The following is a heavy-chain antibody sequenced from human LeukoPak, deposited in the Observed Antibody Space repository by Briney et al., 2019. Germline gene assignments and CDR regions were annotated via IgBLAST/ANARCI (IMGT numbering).Heavy chain of an antibody. CDR3: ARQYYYDSSGYYWFDP. D-gene: IGHD3-22*01. Sequence: SETLSLTCTVSGGSISSSSYYWDWIRQPPGKGLEWIGSIYYSGSTYYNPSLKSRVTISVDTSKNQFSLKLSSVTAADTAVYYCARQYYYDSSGYYWFDPWGQGTLVTVSS. CDR2: IYYSGST. V-gene: IGHV4-39*01. J-gene: IGHJ5*02. CDR1: GGSISSSSYY.